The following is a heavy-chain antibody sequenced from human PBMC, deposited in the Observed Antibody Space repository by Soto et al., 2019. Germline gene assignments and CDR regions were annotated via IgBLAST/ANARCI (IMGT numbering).Heavy chain of an antibody. Sequence: SETLSLTCSVSGGSISSTSYYWGWIRQPPGKGLEWIGSAYSSGNSYYDPSLKSRVTISVDPSKNQFSLKLNSLTAADTALYYCARTLIAIGATYLDYWGQGTLVTVSS. D-gene: IGHD2-15*01. CDR3: ARTLIAIGATYLDY. CDR1: GGSISSTSYY. J-gene: IGHJ4*02. CDR2: AYSSGNS. V-gene: IGHV4-39*01.